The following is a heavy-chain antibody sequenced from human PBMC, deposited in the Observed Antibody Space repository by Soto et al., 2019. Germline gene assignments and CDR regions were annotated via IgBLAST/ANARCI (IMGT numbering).Heavy chain of an antibody. J-gene: IGHJ6*02. V-gene: IGHV3-48*02. CDR2: ISSSSSTI. CDR3: ARCCGGDYYGMDV. Sequence: SRGAAGVTRNSSSLNRDKQAPGKGLEWVSYISSSSSTIYYADSVKGRFTISRDNAKNSLYLQMNSLRDEDTAVYYCARCCGGDYYGMDVWGQGTTVTVSS. CDR1: GVTRNSSS. D-gene: IGHD2-21*01.